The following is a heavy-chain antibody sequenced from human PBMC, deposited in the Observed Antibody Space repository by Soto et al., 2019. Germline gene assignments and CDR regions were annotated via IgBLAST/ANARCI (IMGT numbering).Heavy chain of an antibody. CDR1: GFTFDDYA. V-gene: IGHV3-9*01. D-gene: IGHD3-10*01. J-gene: IGHJ3*02. CDR3: ANGLRFGELFHAFDI. CDR2: ISWNSGSI. Sequence: GGSLRLSCAASGFTFDDYAMHWVRQAPGKGLEWVSGISWNSGSIGYADSVKGRFTISRDNAKNSLYLQMNSLRAEDTALYYCANGLRFGELFHAFDIWGQGTMVTVSS.